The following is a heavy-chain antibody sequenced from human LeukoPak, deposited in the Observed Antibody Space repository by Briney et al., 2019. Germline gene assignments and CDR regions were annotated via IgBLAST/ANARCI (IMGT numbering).Heavy chain of an antibody. V-gene: IGHV3-23*01. J-gene: IGHJ6*02. CDR2: ISSSGGTT. CDR3: AKVKDYHYYYGMDV. CDR1: GFTFSSYA. Sequence: GGSLRLSCAASGFTFSSYAMSWVRQAPGKGLEWVSLISSSGGTTYYADSVKGRFTISRDNSKNTLYLQMNSLRAEDTAVYYCAKVKDYHYYYGMDVWGQGTTVTVSS.